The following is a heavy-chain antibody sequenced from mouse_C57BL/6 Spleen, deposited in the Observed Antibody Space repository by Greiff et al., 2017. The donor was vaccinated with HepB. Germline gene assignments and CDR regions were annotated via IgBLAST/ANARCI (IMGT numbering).Heavy chain of an antibody. V-gene: IGHV3-6*01. J-gene: IGHJ3*01. CDR3: ARGDGYMRGFAY. CDR1: GYSITSGYY. Sequence: EVKLMESGPGLVKPSQSLSLTCSVTGYSITSGYYWNWIRQFPGNKLEWMGYISYDGSNNYNPSLKNRISITRDTSKNQFFLKLNSVTTEDTATYYCARGDGYMRGFAYWGQGTLVTVSA. D-gene: IGHD1-2*01. CDR2: ISYDGSN.